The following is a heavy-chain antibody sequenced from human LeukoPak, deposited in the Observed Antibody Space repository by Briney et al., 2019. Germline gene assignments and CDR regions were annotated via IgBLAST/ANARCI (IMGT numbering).Heavy chain of an antibody. V-gene: IGHV1-2*06. Sequence: ASVKVSCKASGYTFTGYYTHWVRQAPGQGLEWMGRMNPDSGDTNYAQKFTGRVAMTRDTSISTAYMELSSLRSDDTAVYYCARDHVVDGLVFDYWGQGTLVTVSS. CDR2: MNPDSGDT. J-gene: IGHJ4*02. D-gene: IGHD2-15*01. CDR1: GYTFTGYY. CDR3: ARDHVVDGLVFDY.